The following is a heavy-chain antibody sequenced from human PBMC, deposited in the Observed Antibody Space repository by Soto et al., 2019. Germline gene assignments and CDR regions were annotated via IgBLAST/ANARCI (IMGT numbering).Heavy chain of an antibody. Sequence: EVQLLESGGGLVQPGGSLRLSCAASGFTFSSYAMSWVRQAPGKWLEWVSAISGSVGGKYYADSVKGQFTIYGDNSKNQLYLKMNSLKAEDKDVYYCAQDGITGTVHGNWGQGTLVTVSS. CDR1: GFTFSSYA. V-gene: IGHV3-23*01. CDR3: AQDGITGTVHGN. D-gene: IGHD1-20*01. J-gene: IGHJ4*02. CDR2: ISGSVGGK.